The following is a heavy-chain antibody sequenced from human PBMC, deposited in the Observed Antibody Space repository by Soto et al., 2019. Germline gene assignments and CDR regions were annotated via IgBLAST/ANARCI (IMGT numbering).Heavy chain of an antibody. CDR3: ARTDSAQPYYYYYYMDV. J-gene: IGHJ6*03. V-gene: IGHV4-59*08. D-gene: IGHD6-25*01. Sequence: SETLSLTCTVSGGSISSYYWSWIRQPPGKGLEWIGYIYYSGSTNYNPSLKSRVTISVDTSKNQFSLKLSSVTAADTAVYYCARTDSAQPYYYYYYMDVWGKGTTVTVSS. CDR2: IYYSGST. CDR1: GGSISSYY.